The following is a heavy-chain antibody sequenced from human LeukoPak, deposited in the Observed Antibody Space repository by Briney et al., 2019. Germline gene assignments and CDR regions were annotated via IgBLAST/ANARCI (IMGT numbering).Heavy chain of an antibody. Sequence: PSETLSLTCTVSGGSISSSSYYWGWIRQPPGKGLEWIGSIYYSGSTYYNPSLKSRVTISVDTSKNQFSLKLSSVTAADTAVYYCARGVSASYYGSGSYKYWGQGTLVTVSS. V-gene: IGHV4-39*07. CDR3: ARGVSASYYGSGSYKY. D-gene: IGHD3-10*01. CDR2: IYYSGST. J-gene: IGHJ4*02. CDR1: GGSISSSSYY.